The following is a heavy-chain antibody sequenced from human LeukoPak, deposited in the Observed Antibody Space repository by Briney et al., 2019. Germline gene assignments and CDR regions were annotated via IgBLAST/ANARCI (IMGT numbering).Heavy chain of an antibody. CDR2: IRYDGTYN. CDR1: GFTFRTYG. V-gene: IGHV3-30*02. J-gene: IGHJ3*02. D-gene: IGHD3-22*01. CDR3: ARTGDYYDSLWPFNI. Sequence: PGGSLRLSCAASGFTFRTYGMHWVRQPPGKGLEWVAFIRYDGTYNYYSDSVKGRFTISRDNSKTTLYLQMNSLRAEDTAVYYCARTGDYYDSLWPFNIWGQGTMVTVSS.